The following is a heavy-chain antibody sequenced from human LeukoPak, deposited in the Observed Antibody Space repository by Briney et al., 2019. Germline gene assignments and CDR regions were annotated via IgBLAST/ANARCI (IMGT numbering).Heavy chain of an antibody. J-gene: IGHJ3*02. Sequence: GGSLRLSCAASGFTFDDYAMHWVRQAPGKGLEWVSGISWNSGSIGYADSVKGRFTISRDNAKNSLYLQMNSLRAEDTALYYCAKLLNGIAVAGTTGAFDIWGQGTMVTVSS. CDR3: AKLLNGIAVAGTTGAFDI. D-gene: IGHD6-19*01. V-gene: IGHV3-9*01. CDR1: GFTFDDYA. CDR2: ISWNSGSI.